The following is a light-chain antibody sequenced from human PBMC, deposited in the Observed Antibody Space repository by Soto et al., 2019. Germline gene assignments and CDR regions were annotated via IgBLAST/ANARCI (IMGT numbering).Light chain of an antibody. CDR2: GAS. J-gene: IGKJ1*01. CDR3: QQYGSSPWT. V-gene: IGKV3-20*01. Sequence: EIVLTYSPGTLSLSQGEVATLSCRASQSVSSSYLAWYQQKPGQAPRLLIYGASSRATGIPDRFSGSGSGTDFTLTISRLEPEDFAVYYCQQYGSSPWTFGQVTKVDNK. CDR1: QSVSSSY.